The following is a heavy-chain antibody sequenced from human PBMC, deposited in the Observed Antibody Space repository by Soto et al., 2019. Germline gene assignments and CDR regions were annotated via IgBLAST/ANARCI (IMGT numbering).Heavy chain of an antibody. CDR2: ITSRGPGT. CDR1: GFRFENYA. Sequence: AGSLRLSCAASGFRFENYAMSWVRQPPGKGLEWVSSITSRGPGTFYADSVQGRFTISKDMSRSTLYLDMQTLRVEDTALYYCAKDSAYGDFLPFDSWGQGTLVTVSS. CDR3: AKDSAYGDFLPFDS. D-gene: IGHD4-17*01. J-gene: IGHJ4*02. V-gene: IGHV3-23*01.